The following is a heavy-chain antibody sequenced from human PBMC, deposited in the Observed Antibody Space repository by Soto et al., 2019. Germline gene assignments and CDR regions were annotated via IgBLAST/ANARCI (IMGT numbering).Heavy chain of an antibody. CDR2: IYYSGST. J-gene: IGHJ5*02. CDR1: GGSISSGDYY. D-gene: IGHD3-10*01. Sequence: PSETLSLTCTVSGGSISSGDYYWSWIRQHPGKGLEWIGYIYYSGSTYYNPALKRRLPISKYTSKNQFSIKLTSVTVAATAVYYCARGSRLVRVHGWFDPWGQGTLVTVSS. CDR3: ARGSRLVRVHGWFDP. V-gene: IGHV4-31*03.